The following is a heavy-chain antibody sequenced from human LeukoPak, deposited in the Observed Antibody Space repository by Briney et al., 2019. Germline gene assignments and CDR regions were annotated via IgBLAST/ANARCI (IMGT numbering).Heavy chain of an antibody. J-gene: IGHJ4*02. CDR1: GFTVSSNY. CDR2: IYSGGST. V-gene: IGHV3-53*01. D-gene: IGHD6-25*01. CDR3: AKNSGYSWQYFFDY. Sequence: PGGSLRLSCAASGFTVSSNYMSWVRQAPGKGLEWVSVIYSGGSTYYADSVKGRFTISRDNSKNTLYLQMNSLRAEDTAVYFCAKNSGYSWQYFFDYWGQGTLVTVSS.